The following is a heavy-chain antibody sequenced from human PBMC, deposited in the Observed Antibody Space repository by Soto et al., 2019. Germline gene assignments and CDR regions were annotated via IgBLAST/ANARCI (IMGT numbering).Heavy chain of an antibody. CDR1: GYTFTSYD. D-gene: IGHD6-13*01. V-gene: IGHV1-8*01. CDR2: MNPNSGNT. J-gene: IGHJ4*02. CDR3: ARGRKGILAAAGNREYYFDY. Sequence: QVQLVQSGAEVKKPGASVKVSCKASGYTFTSYDINWVRQATGQGLEWMGWMNPNSGNTGYAQKFQGRVTMTKNTSISTAYMELSSLRSEDTAVYYCARGRKGILAAAGNREYYFDYWGQGTLVTVSS.